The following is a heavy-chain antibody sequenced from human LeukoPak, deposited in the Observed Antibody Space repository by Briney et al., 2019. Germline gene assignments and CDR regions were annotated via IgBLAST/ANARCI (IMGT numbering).Heavy chain of an antibody. CDR2: ISGSGGST. Sequence: GGSLRLSCAASGFTFRSHWMHWVRQAPGKGLEWVSAISGSGGSTYYADSVKGRFTISRDNSKNTLYLQMNSLRAEDTAVYYCAKYPIVGATLHFDYWGQGTLVTVSS. J-gene: IGHJ4*02. D-gene: IGHD1-26*01. CDR3: AKYPIVGATLHFDY. CDR1: GFTFRSHW. V-gene: IGHV3-23*01.